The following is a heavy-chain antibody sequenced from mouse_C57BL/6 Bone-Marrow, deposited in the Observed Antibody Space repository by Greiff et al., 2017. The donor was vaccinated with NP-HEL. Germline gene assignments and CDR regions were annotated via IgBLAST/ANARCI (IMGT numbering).Heavy chain of an antibody. D-gene: IGHD1-1*01. Sequence: QVQLQQSGAELVKPGASVKMSCKASGYTFTSYWITWVKQRPGQGLEWIGDIYPGSGSTNYNEKFKSKATLTVDTSSSTAYMQLSSLTSEDSAVYYGARSSYYYGSRPFDYWGQGTTLTVSS. CDR3: ARSSYYYGSRPFDY. CDR1: GYTFTSYW. J-gene: IGHJ2*01. CDR2: IYPGSGST. V-gene: IGHV1-55*01.